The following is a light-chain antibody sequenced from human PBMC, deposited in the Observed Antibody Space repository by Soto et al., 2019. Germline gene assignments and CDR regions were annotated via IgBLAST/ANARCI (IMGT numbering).Light chain of an antibody. CDR2: GAS. V-gene: IGKV3-20*01. J-gene: IGKJ2*01. Sequence: EIVLTQSPGTLSLSPGERATLSCRASQSVSSSYLAWYQQKPGQDPRLLIYGASSRATGIPDRFSCSGSGTVFTLTISSLEPEDFAGYHCQQYGISLYTFGQGTKLEIK. CDR3: QQYGISLYT. CDR1: QSVSSSY.